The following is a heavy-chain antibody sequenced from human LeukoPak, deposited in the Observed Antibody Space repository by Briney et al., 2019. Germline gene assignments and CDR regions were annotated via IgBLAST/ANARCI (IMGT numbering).Heavy chain of an antibody. D-gene: IGHD3-22*01. CDR1: GGSFSGYY. J-gene: IGHJ6*02. Sequence: SETLSLTCAVYGGSFSGYYWSWLSQPPGKVLEWLGEINHSGSTNYNPSLKSRVTISVDTSKNQFSLKLSSVTAADTAVYYCASTRAYYYDSSGYTFYYYYGMDVWGQGTTVTVSS. V-gene: IGHV4-34*01. CDR3: ASTRAYYYDSSGYTFYYYYGMDV. CDR2: INHSGST.